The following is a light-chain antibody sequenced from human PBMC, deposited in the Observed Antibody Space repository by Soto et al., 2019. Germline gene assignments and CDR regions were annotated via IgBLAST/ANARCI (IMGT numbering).Light chain of an antibody. CDR1: QSLLDSHDGNTY. CDR3: MQRREFPYT. V-gene: IGKV2-40*01. CDR2: TPS. Sequence: DIVMTQTPLSLPVTPGEPASISCRSSQSLLDSHDGNTYLDWYLQRPGQSPQILIYTPSYRASGVPDRFSGSGSGTDFTLKISRVEAEDVGVYYCMQRREFPYTFGQGTKLEIK. J-gene: IGKJ2*01.